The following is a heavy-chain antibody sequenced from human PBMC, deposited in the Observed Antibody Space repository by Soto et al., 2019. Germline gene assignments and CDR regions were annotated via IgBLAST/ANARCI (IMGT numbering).Heavy chain of an antibody. CDR3: ARGLVDM. Sequence: EVQVVESGGGSVQPGGSLRISCTVSGFPFSGYLMDWVRQAPGKGLEWVANINHDGSEMYYGESVKGRFTISRDNAKNSLYLQMNSLRVEDTAVYYCARGLVDMWGQGTMVNVSS. V-gene: IGHV3-7*05. CDR1: GFPFSGYL. CDR2: INHDGSEM. J-gene: IGHJ3*02. D-gene: IGHD3-10*01.